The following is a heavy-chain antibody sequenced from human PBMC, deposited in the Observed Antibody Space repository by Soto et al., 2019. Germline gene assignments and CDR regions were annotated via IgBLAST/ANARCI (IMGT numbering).Heavy chain of an antibody. CDR2: IYYSGST. CDR3: ARDRSPGAFDI. J-gene: IGHJ3*02. V-gene: IGHV4-31*03. CDR1: GGSISSGGYY. Sequence: SETLSLTCTVSGGSISSGGYYWSWIRQHPGKGLEWIGYIYYSGSTYYNPSLKSRVTISVDTSKNQFSLKLSSVTAADTAVYYCARDRSPGAFDIWGQGTMVTVSS.